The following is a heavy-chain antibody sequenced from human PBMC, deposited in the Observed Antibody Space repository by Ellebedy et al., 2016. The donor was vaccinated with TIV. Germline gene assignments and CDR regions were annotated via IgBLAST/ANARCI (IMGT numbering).Heavy chain of an antibody. V-gene: IGHV1-46*01. D-gene: IGHD6-19*01. CDR1: GYTFPSYY. Sequence: ASVKVSXXASGYTFPSYYMHWVRQAPGQGLEWMGIINPSGGRTSYAQKFQGRVTMTRDTSTSTVYMELSSLRSEDTAVYYCAIRYSSGWSLDYWGQGTLVTVSS. CDR2: INPSGGRT. J-gene: IGHJ4*02. CDR3: AIRYSSGWSLDY.